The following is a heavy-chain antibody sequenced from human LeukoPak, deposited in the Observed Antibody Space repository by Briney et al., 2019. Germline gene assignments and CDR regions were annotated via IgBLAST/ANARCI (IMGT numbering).Heavy chain of an antibody. CDR2: IKQDGGEK. J-gene: IGHJ4*02. CDR1: GFTFSSYW. D-gene: IGHD1-1*01. V-gene: IGHV3-7*01. Sequence: GGSLRLSCAASGFTFSSYWMSWVRQAPGKGLEWVANIKQDGGEKYYVDSVKGRFTISRDSAKNSLYLQMNSLRAEDTAVYYCARDRNWNYPDYWGQGTLVTVSS. CDR3: ARDRNWNYPDY.